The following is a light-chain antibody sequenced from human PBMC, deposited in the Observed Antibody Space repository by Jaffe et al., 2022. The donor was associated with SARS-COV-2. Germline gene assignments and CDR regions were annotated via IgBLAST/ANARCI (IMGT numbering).Light chain of an antibody. CDR3: QQLNDYPRCT. Sequence: DIQLTQSPPFLSASVGDRVTISCRASQGITSYLAWYQQKPGKAPKLLIYAASTLQSGVPSRFSGSGSGTEFTLTISSLQPEDFATYYCQQLNDYPRCTFGQGTKLEIK. CDR2: AAS. CDR1: QGITSY. V-gene: IGKV1-9*01. J-gene: IGKJ2*02.